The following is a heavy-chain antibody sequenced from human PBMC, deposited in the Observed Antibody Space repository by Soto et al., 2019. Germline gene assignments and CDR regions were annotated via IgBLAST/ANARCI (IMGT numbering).Heavy chain of an antibody. Sequence: GASVKVSCKASGYTFTSYGISWVRQAPGQGLEWMGWISAYNGNTNYAQKLQGRVTMTTDTSTSTAYMELRSLRSDDTAVYYCARGLELPGSTYYSYMAVWGKGTTVTVSS. V-gene: IGHV1-18*01. J-gene: IGHJ6*03. CDR2: ISAYNGNT. D-gene: IGHD1-7*01. CDR1: GYTFTSYG. CDR3: ARGLELPGSTYYSYMAV.